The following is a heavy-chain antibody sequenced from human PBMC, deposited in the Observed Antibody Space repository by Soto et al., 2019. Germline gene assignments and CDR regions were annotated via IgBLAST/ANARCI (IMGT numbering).Heavy chain of an antibody. Sequence: EVQLVESGGGLVQPGGSLRLSCAASGFTFSTYWMYWVRQAPGKGLVWVSRINSDGSSKSYADSVKGRLTISRDNVKKTLYLQMNSLRAEDTAVYYCARGEDYGDSLNYWGQGTLVTVSS. J-gene: IGHJ4*02. CDR1: GFTFSTYW. CDR3: ARGEDYGDSLNY. D-gene: IGHD4-17*01. CDR2: INSDGSSK. V-gene: IGHV3-74*01.